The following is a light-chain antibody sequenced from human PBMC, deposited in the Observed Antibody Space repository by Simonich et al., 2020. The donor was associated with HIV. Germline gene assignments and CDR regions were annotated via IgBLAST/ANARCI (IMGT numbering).Light chain of an antibody. J-gene: IGKJ1*01. Sequence: EIVMTQSPASLSLSPGERATLSCRASQSVSSYLAWYQQKPGQAPRLLIYDASNRATGIPARFSGSGSGTDFTLTISSLEPEDFAVYYGQQRSNWWTFGQGTQVEIK. V-gene: IGKV3-11*01. CDR1: QSVSSY. CDR2: DAS. CDR3: QQRSNWWT.